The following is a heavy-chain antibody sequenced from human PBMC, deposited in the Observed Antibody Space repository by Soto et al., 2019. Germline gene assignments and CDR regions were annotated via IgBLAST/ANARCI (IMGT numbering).Heavy chain of an antibody. CDR1: GGTFSSYA. J-gene: IGHJ6*02. CDR2: IIPIFGTA. D-gene: IGHD5-12*01. V-gene: IGHV1-69*13. Sequence: SVKVSCKASGGTFSSYAISWVRQAPGQGLEWMGGIIPIFGTANYAQKFQGRVTITADESTSTAYMELSSLRSEDTAVYYCARGSGYDSEDYYYYGMDVWGQGTTVTVSS. CDR3: ARGSGYDSEDYYYYGMDV.